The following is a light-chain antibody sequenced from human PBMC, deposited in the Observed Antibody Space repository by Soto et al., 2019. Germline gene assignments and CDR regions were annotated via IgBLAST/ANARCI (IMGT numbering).Light chain of an antibody. V-gene: IGKV1-5*03. CDR2: KAS. J-gene: IGKJ1*01. Sequence: DIQITRSPSTLSASVGDRVTSTCRASQSVSRWLAWYKXKPXEAPKLXXXKASNLESGVSSRFSGSGSGTEFTLTISSLQPDDSATYYCQQYDVYSPWMFGQGTKVDIK. CDR3: QQYDVYSPWM. CDR1: QSVSRW.